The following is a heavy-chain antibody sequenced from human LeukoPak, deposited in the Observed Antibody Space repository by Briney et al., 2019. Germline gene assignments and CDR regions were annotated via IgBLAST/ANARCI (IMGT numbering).Heavy chain of an antibody. CDR3: AKDLLYYGSTNWFDP. CDR2: ISGSGGST. CDR1: GFTFSSYA. Sequence: PGGSLRLSCGASGFTFSSYAMSWVRQAPGKGLEWVSAISGSGGSTYYADSVKGRFTISRDNSKNTLYLQMNSLRAEDTAVYYCAKDLLYYGSTNWFDPWGQGTLVTVSS. V-gene: IGHV3-23*01. D-gene: IGHD3-10*01. J-gene: IGHJ5*02.